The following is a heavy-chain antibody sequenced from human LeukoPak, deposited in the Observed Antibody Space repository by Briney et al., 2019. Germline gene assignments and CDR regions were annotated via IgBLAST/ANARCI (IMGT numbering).Heavy chain of an antibody. Sequence: TGRSLRLSCAASGLTFSSYGMHWVRQAPGKGLEWVAVIWYDGSNKYYADSVKGRSTISRDNSKNTLYLQVNSLRAEDTAVYYCARDRSYDSSGYLGYWGQGTLVTVSS. CDR1: GLTFSSYG. J-gene: IGHJ4*02. CDR2: IWYDGSNK. V-gene: IGHV3-33*01. D-gene: IGHD3-22*01. CDR3: ARDRSYDSSGYLGY.